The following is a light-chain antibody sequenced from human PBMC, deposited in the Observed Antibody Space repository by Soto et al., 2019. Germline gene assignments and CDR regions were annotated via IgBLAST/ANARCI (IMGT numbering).Light chain of an antibody. CDR2: EVS. CDR1: SSDVGGYNY. CDR3: SSYTSGSTLV. V-gene: IGLV2-14*01. Sequence: QSALTQPASVSGSPGQSITISCTGTSSDVGGYNYVSWYQQHPGIAPKLMISEVSNRPSGVSNRFSGSKSGNTASLTISGLQAEDEADYYCSSYTSGSTLVFGGGTKLTVL. J-gene: IGLJ2*01.